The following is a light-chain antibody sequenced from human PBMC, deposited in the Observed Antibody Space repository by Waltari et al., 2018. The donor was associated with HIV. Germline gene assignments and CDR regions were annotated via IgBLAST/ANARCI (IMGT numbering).Light chain of an antibody. CDR3: QQSYSTLT. J-gene: IGKJ4*01. Sequence: DIQMTQSPSSLSASVADRVSITCRASQSISRYLNWYQQKPGKAPKLLIYAASSLQSGVPSRFSGSGSGTDFTLTISSLQPEDFATYYCQQSYSTLTFGGGTKVEIK. V-gene: IGKV1-39*01. CDR2: AAS. CDR1: QSISRY.